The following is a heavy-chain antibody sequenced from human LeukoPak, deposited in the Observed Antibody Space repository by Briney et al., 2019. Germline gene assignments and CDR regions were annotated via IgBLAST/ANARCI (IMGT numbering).Heavy chain of an antibody. CDR3: TADFVLLAAAAGTRSYYYYYGMDV. CDR1: GFTFSNAW. CDR2: IKSKTDGGTT. J-gene: IGHJ6*02. D-gene: IGHD6-13*01. Sequence: GGSLRLSCAASGFTFSNAWMSWVRQAPGKGLEWVGRIKSKTDGGTTDYAAPVKGRFTISRDDSKNTLYLQMNSLKTEDTAVYYCTADFVLLAAAAGTRSYYYYYGMDVWGQGTTVTVSS. V-gene: IGHV3-15*01.